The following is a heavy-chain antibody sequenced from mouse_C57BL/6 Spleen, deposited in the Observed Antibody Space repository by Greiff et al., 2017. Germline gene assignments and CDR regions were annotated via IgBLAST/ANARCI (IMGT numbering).Heavy chain of an antibody. Sequence: EVQLQESGPELVKPGASVKISCKASGYSFTGYYMNWVKQSPEKSLEWIGEINPSTGGTTYNQKFKAKATLTVDKSSSTAYMQLKSLTSEDSAVYYCAYYYGSSRNYFDYWGQGTTLTVSS. J-gene: IGHJ2*01. CDR3: AYYYGSSRNYFDY. CDR2: INPSTGGT. CDR1: GYSFTGYY. D-gene: IGHD1-1*01. V-gene: IGHV1-42*01.